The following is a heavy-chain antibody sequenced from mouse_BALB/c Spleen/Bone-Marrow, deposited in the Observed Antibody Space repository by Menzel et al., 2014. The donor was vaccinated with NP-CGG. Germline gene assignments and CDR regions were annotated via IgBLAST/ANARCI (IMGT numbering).Heavy chain of an antibody. J-gene: IGHJ4*01. D-gene: IGHD1-1*01. CDR3: ARRDGSAYYYAMDY. CDR2: FYPGDGDT. Sequence: QVQLQQSGAELVRPGSSVKISCKASGYAFSNYWMNWVKQRPGQGLEWIGQFYPGDGDTNYNGKFKGKATLTADKSSSTAYMQLSSLTSGDSAVYFCARRDGSAYYYAMDYWGQGTSVTVSS. CDR1: GYAFSNYW. V-gene: IGHV1-80*01.